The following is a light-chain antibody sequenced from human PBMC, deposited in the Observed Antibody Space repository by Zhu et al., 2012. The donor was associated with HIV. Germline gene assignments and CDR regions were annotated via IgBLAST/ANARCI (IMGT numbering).Light chain of an antibody. CDR1: QTVSRNY. J-gene: IGKJ2*01. V-gene: IGKV3-20*01. CDR2: SAS. CDR3: QHYVPSPMYT. Sequence: MTQSPATLSVSPGERATLSCRASQTVSRNYLAWYQQKPGQPPRLLIYSASRRVTGIPDRFSGSGSGTDFTLTISRLEPEDFAVYYCQHYVPSPMYTFGQGTKLEIK.